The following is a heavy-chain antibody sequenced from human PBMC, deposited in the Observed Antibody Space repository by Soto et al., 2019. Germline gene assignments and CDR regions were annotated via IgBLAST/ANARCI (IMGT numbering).Heavy chain of an antibody. CDR3: AGESTPSSGLVRSEAFDI. Sequence: GGSLRLSCAASGFTVSRNYMNWVRQAPGKGLEWVSVVYRDDSTYYADSVKGRFTVSRHTSKNTLYLQMNSLRAEDTAVYYCAGESTPSSGLVRSEAFDIWGLGTMVTVSS. CDR2: VYRDDST. J-gene: IGHJ3*02. V-gene: IGHV3-53*04. CDR1: GFTVSRNY. D-gene: IGHD6-19*01.